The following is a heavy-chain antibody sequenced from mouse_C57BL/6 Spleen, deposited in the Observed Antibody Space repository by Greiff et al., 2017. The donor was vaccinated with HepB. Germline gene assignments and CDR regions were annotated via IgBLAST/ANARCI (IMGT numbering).Heavy chain of an antibody. J-gene: IGHJ3*01. CDR2: IDPSDSYT. V-gene: IGHV1-69*01. CDR3: ARVGRMYYGSSDAWFAY. CDR1: GYTFTSYW. Sequence: QVQLQQPGAELVMPGASVKLSCKASGYTFTSYWMHWVQQSPGQGLEWIGEIDPSDSYTNYTQKFKGKSTLTVDKSSSTDYMQLSSLTSEDSAVYYCARVGRMYYGSSDAWFAYWGQGTLVTVSA. D-gene: IGHD1-1*01.